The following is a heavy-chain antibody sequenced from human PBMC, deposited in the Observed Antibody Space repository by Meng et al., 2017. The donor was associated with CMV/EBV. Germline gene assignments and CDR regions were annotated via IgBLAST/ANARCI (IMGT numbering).Heavy chain of an antibody. Sequence: GGSLRLSCAASGFTFSSYSMNWVRQAPGKGLEWVSSISSSNSYIYYADSVKGRFTISRDNAKNPLYLQMNSLRAEDTAVYYCARAVAGNFDHWGQGTPVTVSS. D-gene: IGHD6-19*01. CDR1: GFTFSSYS. CDR2: ISSSNSYI. J-gene: IGHJ4*02. CDR3: ARAVAGNFDH. V-gene: IGHV3-21*01.